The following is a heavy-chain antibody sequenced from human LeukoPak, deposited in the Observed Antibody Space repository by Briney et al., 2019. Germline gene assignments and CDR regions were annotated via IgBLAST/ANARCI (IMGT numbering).Heavy chain of an antibody. CDR2: INAHSGGT. CDR3: ARADLGLLWLGELFGYWFDP. J-gene: IGHJ5*02. V-gene: IGHV1-2*02. D-gene: IGHD3-10*01. CDR1: GYTLTGYY. Sequence: ASVKVSCKASGYTLTGYYMHWVRQAPGQGLEWVSWINAHSGGTNYAQNLQGRVTMTRDTSISTAYMELSRLRSDDTAVYYCARADLGLLWLGELFGYWFDPWGQGTLVTVSS.